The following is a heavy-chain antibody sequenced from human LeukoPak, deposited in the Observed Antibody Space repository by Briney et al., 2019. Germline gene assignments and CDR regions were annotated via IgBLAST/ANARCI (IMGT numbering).Heavy chain of an antibody. CDR1: GYTFTSYD. CDR3: ARLLYEESWSALNYYGMDV. CDR2: MNPNSGNT. J-gene: IGHJ6*02. V-gene: IGHV1-8*01. D-gene: IGHD2-8*01. Sequence: GASVKVSCKTSGYTFTSYDINWVRQATGQGLEWMGWMNPNSGNTGYAQKFQGRVTMTRNTSISTAYMELSSLRSEDTAVYYCARLLYEESWSALNYYGMDVWGQGTTVTVSS.